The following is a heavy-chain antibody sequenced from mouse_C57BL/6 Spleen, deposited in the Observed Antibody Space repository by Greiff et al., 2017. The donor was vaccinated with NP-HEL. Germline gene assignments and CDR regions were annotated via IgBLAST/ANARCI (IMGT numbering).Heavy chain of an antibody. J-gene: IGHJ3*01. D-gene: IGHD2-3*01. CDR1: GYSITSGYY. CDR3: ARDHDGAWFAY. CDR2: ISYDGSN. Sequence: VQLKESGPGLVKPSQSLSLTCSVTGYSITSGYYWNWSRQAPGNKLEWTGYISYDGSNNYNPSLKNRIPITRDTSKNQLFLKLNSVTTEDTATYYGARDHDGAWFAYWGQGTLVTVSA. V-gene: IGHV3-6*01.